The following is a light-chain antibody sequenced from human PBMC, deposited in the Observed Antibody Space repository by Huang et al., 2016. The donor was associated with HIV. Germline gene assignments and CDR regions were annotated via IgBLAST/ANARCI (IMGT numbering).Light chain of an antibody. CDR1: QSISNY. CDR2: GAS. Sequence: DIQMTQSPSSLSASEGDRVTITCRASQSISNYLNWYQQKPGKAPYLLIYGASSLQGGVPSRFSGNGSGTDFTLTISTLQPEDFATFYCQQSYSIPYTFGRGTKLEIK. CDR3: QQSYSIPYT. V-gene: IGKV1-39*01. J-gene: IGKJ2*01.